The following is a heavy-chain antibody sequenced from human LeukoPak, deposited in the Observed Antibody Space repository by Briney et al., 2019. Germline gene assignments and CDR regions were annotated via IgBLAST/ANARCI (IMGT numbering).Heavy chain of an antibody. Sequence: SETLSLTCTVSGGSISSHYWSWIRQPPGKGLEWIGYIYTSGSTNYNPSLKSRVTISVDTSKNQFSLKLSSVTAADTAVYYCARSQRYYDILTGYNYFDYWGQGTLVTVSS. CDR2: IYTSGST. V-gene: IGHV4-4*08. J-gene: IGHJ4*02. CDR3: ARSQRYYDILTGYNYFDY. CDR1: GGSISSHY. D-gene: IGHD3-9*01.